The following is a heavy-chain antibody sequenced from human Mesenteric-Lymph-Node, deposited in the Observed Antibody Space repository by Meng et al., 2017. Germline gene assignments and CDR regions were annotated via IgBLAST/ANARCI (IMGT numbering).Heavy chain of an antibody. CDR2: IIHGGSP. Sequence: QLQLQGSGPGPGKPSQTLALPCAVNGGSLSGAYWNWIRQPPGKGLEWIGEIIHGGSPSYNPSLKSRVTISIDTSKNQLSLMLSSVTAADTAVYYCARRPTGIDYWGQGTLVTVSS. J-gene: IGHJ4*02. D-gene: IGHD2-8*02. CDR3: ARRPTGIDY. CDR1: GGSLSGAY. V-gene: IGHV4-34*09.